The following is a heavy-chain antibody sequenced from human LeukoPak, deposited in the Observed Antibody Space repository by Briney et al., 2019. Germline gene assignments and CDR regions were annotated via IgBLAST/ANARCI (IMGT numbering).Heavy chain of an antibody. CDR3: AKAQEDIVVVVAAYGNGY. Sequence: GGSLRLSCAASGFTFSSYAMSWVRQAPGKGLEWVSAISGSGGSTYYADPVKGRFTISRDNSKNTLYLQMNSLRAEDTAVYYCAKAQEDIVVVVAAYGNGYWGQGTLVTVSS. CDR2: ISGSGGST. V-gene: IGHV3-23*01. D-gene: IGHD2-15*01. J-gene: IGHJ4*02. CDR1: GFTFSSYA.